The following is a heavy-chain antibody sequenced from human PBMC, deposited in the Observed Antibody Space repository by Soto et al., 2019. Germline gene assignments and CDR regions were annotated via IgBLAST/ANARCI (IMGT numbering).Heavy chain of an antibody. CDR3: ARSGYSYGPNPLLY. Sequence: QVQLQESGPGLVKPSQTLSLTCTVSGGSISSGGYYWSWIRQHPGKGLEWIGYIYYSGSTYYNPSLKSRVTISVDTSKDQFSLKMSSVTAADTAVYYCARSGYSYGPNPLLYWGQGTLVTVSS. V-gene: IGHV4-31*03. CDR1: GGSISSGGYY. D-gene: IGHD5-18*01. CDR2: IYYSGST. J-gene: IGHJ4*02.